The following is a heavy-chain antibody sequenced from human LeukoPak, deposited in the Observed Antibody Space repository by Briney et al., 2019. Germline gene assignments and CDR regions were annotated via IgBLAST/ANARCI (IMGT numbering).Heavy chain of an antibody. CDR3: ATKKSYAFDI. CDR2: ISGSGDTT. V-gene: IGHV3-23*01. CDR1: GFTFSSYA. Sequence: PGGSLRLSCAASGFTFSSYAMSWVRQAPGKGLEWVSVISGSGDTTYYADSVKGRFTISRDNSKNTLHLQMNSLRAEDTAVYYCATKKSYAFDIWGQGTMVTVSS. J-gene: IGHJ3*02.